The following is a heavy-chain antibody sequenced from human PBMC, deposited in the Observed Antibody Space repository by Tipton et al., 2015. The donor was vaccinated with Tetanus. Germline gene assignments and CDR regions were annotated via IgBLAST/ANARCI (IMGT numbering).Heavy chain of an antibody. Sequence: SLRLSCAASGFTFSRFSLNWVRQAPGKGLEWVSSISSRGSYIYYAESVKGRFTISRDNAMNSLSLQMNSLRAEDTGVYYCARARGVAVAGGDYWGQGTLVTVSS. CDR1: GFTFSRFS. V-gene: IGHV3-21*04. CDR2: ISSRGSYI. J-gene: IGHJ4*02. CDR3: ARARGVAVAGGDY. D-gene: IGHD6-19*01.